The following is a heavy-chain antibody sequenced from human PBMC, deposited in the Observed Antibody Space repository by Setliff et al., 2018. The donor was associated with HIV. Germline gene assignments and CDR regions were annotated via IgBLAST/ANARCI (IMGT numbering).Heavy chain of an antibody. V-gene: IGHV3-9*01. D-gene: IGHD1-1*01. Sequence: GGSLRLSCAASGFSFDDYAMHWVRQAPGKGLEWVSGISWNSGSRGYADSVKGRFTISRDNAKNSLYLQMNSLRAEDTALYYCARALGEVNNDWNLAHMDVWGKGTTVTVSS. CDR2: ISWNSGSR. CDR3: ARALGEVNNDWNLAHMDV. J-gene: IGHJ6*03. CDR1: GFSFDDYA.